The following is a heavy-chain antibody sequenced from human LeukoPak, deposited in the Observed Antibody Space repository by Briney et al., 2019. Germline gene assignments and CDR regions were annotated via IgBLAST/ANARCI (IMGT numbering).Heavy chain of an antibody. CDR2: INSDGTTT. J-gene: IGHJ4*02. CDR3: WVPATAGEADY. CDR1: GFTFSGYW. D-gene: IGHD2-2*01. V-gene: IGHV3-74*01. Sequence: GALILSCAASGFTFSGYWMHWVRQASGKGLVWISRINSDGTTTNYADSVNGRFTISRDNAKNTLYLQMTSLRAEDTAVYYCWVPATAGEADYWGQGTLVTVSP.